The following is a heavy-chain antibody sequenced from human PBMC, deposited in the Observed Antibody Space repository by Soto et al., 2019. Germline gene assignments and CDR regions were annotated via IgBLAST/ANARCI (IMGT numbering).Heavy chain of an antibody. D-gene: IGHD3-10*01. CDR1: GYTFTGYY. J-gene: IGHJ6*02. Sequence: QVPLVQSGAEVKKPGASVKVSCKASGYTFTGYYMHWVRQAPGQGLEWMGWINPNSGGTNYAQKFQGWVTMTRDTSISTAYMELSRLRSDDTAVYYCARQYYYGSGSLYGMDVWGQGTTVTVSS. V-gene: IGHV1-2*04. CDR2: INPNSGGT. CDR3: ARQYYYGSGSLYGMDV.